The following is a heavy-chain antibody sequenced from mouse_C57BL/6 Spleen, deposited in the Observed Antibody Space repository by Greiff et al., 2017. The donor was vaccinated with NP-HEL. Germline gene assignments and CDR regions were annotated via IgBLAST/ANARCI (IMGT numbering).Heavy chain of an antibody. CDR2: ISYDGSN. D-gene: IGHD1-1*01. J-gene: IGHJ3*01. V-gene: IGHV3-6*01. CDR1: GYSITSGYY. CDR3: ARDYYGSSIPFAY. Sequence: VQLKESGPGLVKPSQSLSLTCSVTGYSITSGYYWNWIRQFPGNKLEWMGYISYDGSNNYNPSLKNRISITRDTSKNQFFLKLNSVTTEDTATYYCARDYYGSSIPFAYWGQGTLVTVSA.